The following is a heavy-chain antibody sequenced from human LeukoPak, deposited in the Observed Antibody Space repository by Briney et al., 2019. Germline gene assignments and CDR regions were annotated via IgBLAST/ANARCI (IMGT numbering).Heavy chain of an antibody. J-gene: IGHJ4*02. D-gene: IGHD6-25*01. CDR1: GGSISRT. V-gene: IGHV4-39*07. CDR2: IHNDGRT. CDR3: ARVLTAAGLDF. Sequence: SETLSLTCTGSGGSISRTWGGVRQPPEKGPEWIGNIHNDGRTASNPSLKSRVTMSLDTSTNQFSLKVNSVPAADTAFYYCARVLTAAGLDFWGQGVLVSISS.